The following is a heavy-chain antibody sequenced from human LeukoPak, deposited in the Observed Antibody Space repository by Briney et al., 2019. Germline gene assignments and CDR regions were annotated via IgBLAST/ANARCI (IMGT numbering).Heavy chain of an antibody. CDR1: GYTFTGYY. Sequence: ASVKVSCKASGYTFTGYYMHWVRQAPGQGLEWMGWINPNSGGTNYAQKFQGRVTMTRDTSISTAYMELSRLRSEDTAVYYCARGWEGDYDSPFDPWGQGTLVTVSS. J-gene: IGHJ5*02. CDR2: INPNSGGT. V-gene: IGHV1-2*02. D-gene: IGHD2-21*02. CDR3: ARGWEGDYDSPFDP.